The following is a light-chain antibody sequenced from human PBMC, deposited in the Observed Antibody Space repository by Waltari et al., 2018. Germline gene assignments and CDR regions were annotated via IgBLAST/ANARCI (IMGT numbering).Light chain of an antibody. CDR3: GTWDSSLSGAV. J-gene: IGLJ7*01. CDR1: SPNIWNNY. CDR2: ENT. Sequence: QSVLTQPPSVSAAPGPRVTISCSGGSPNIWNNYVSWYRQFPGTAPKLLIYENTERPSGIPGRFSGSKSGTSATLDITGLQAGDEADYYCGTWDSSLSGAVFGGGTHLTVL. V-gene: IGLV1-51*02.